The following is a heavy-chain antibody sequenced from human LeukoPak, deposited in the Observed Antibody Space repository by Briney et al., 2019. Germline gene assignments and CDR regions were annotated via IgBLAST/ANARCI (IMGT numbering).Heavy chain of an antibody. J-gene: IGHJ4*02. CDR2: ISGDGSRT. D-gene: IGHD1-26*01. V-gene: IGHV3-74*01. Sequence: GGSLRLSCAASGFTFSSFWMHWVRQAPGEGLVWVSRISGDGSRTSYADSVKGRFTVSRDNAENTLYLQMNSLRAEDTAVYYCARWGSGIDYWGQGTLVTVSS. CDR1: GFTFSSFW. CDR3: ARWGSGIDY.